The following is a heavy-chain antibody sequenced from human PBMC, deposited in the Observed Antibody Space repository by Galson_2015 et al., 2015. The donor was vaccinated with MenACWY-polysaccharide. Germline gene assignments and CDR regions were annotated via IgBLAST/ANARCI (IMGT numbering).Heavy chain of an antibody. CDR2: ISYDGSNK. CDR1: GFTFSTYG. D-gene: IGHD3-22*01. J-gene: IGHJ3*01. CDR3: AKDPAAGVISHYYDNSGV. V-gene: IGHV3-30*18. Sequence: SLRLSCAASGFTFSTYGMHWVRQAPGKGLEWVAFISYDGSNKYYVDSVKGRFTISRDNSKNTLFLQMSNLRPEDTAVYYCAKDPAAGVISHYYDNSGVWGQGTMVTVSS.